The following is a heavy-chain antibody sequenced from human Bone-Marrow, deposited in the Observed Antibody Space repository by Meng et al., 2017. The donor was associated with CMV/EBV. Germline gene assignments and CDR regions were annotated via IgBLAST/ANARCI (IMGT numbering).Heavy chain of an antibody. CDR3: ARMGSPRWFDP. Sequence: ASVKVSCKASGYIFTDYYMHWVRQAPGQGLEWMGWINPNSGGTIYAQKLQGRVTMTTDTSTSTAYMELRSLRSDDTAVYYCARMGSPRWFDPWGQGNLVNVYS. CDR1: GYIFTDYY. V-gene: IGHV1-2*02. J-gene: IGHJ5*02. CDR2: INPNSGGT.